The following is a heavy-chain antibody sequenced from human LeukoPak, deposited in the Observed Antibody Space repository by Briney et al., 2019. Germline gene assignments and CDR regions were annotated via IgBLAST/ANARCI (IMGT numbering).Heavy chain of an antibody. CDR2: ISNNGGYT. CDR1: GFTFSSYS. D-gene: IGHD6-19*01. V-gene: IGHV3-21*01. CDR3: ARALAVAGSVGGLVD. J-gene: IGHJ4*02. Sequence: GGSLRLSCAASGFTFSSYSMNWVRQAPGKGLEWVSAISNNGGYTYYADSVKGRFTISRDNSKNTLYLQMNSLRAEDTAVYYCARALAVAGSVGGLVDWGQGTLVTVSS.